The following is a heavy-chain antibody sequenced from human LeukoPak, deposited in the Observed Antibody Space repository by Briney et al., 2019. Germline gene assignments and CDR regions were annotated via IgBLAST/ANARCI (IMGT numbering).Heavy chain of an antibody. D-gene: IGHD3-3*01. CDR1: GFTFSSYA. Sequence: GGSLRLSCAASGFTFSSYAMSWVRQAPGWGLEWVSAISGSGGSTYYADSVKGRFTISRDNAKNTLYLQMNSLRAEDTAVYYCARITIFGPVNTHYYYMDVWGKGTTVTVSS. CDR2: ISGSGGST. V-gene: IGHV3-23*01. CDR3: ARITIFGPVNTHYYYMDV. J-gene: IGHJ6*03.